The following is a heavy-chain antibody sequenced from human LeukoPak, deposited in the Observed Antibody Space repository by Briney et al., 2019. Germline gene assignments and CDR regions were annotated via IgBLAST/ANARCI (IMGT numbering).Heavy chain of an antibody. Sequence: GASVKVSCKASGYTFTGHYMHWVRQAPGQGLEWMGWINPNSGGTNYAQKFQGRVTMTRDTSISTAYVELSRLRSDDTVVYYCARGEDSGLLVWFDPWGQGALVTVSS. V-gene: IGHV1-2*02. CDR3: ARGEDSGLLVWFDP. J-gene: IGHJ5*02. CDR2: INPNSGGT. D-gene: IGHD3-3*01. CDR1: GYTFTGHY.